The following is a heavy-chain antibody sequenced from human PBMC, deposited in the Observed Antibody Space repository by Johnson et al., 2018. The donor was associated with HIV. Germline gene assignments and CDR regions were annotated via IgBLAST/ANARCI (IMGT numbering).Heavy chain of an antibody. D-gene: IGHD5-12*01. J-gene: IGHJ3*02. Sequence: VQLVESGGGLVQPGGSLRLSCAASGFTFSNYDMHWVRQATGKGLEWVSAIGTAGDTYYPGSVKGRFTISRENAKNSLYLQMNSLRAGDKAVYYCASVALDAFDIWGQGTIVTVSS. CDR2: IGTAGDT. CDR1: GFTFSNYD. V-gene: IGHV3-13*01. CDR3: ASVALDAFDI.